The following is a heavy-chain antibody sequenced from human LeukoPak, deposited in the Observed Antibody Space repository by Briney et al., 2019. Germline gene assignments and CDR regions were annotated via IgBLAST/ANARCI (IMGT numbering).Heavy chain of an antibody. V-gene: IGHV3-53*01. D-gene: IGHD1-26*01. CDR3: ARVGYSGSYMSGYYFDY. CDR2: AYSGGIT. J-gene: IGHJ4*02. Sequence: GGSLRLSCAASGFTFSSNYMSWVRQAPGKGLEWVSVAYSGGITYYLDSVKGRFTVSRDNAKNTLYLQMNSLRAEDTAVYYCARVGYSGSYMSGYYFDYWGQGTLVTVSS. CDR1: GFTFSSNY.